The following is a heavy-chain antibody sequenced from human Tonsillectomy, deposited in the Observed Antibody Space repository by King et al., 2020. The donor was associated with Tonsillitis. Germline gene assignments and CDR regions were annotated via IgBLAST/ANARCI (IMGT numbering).Heavy chain of an antibody. CDR1: GFTFDNYA. CDR2: ISWIIGSI. J-gene: IGHJ6*03. D-gene: IGHD3-9*01. Sequence: VQLVESGGGLVQPGRARRLSCTASGFTFDNYAMHWARQAPGKGLEWVSGISWIIGSIGYWDSGKGRFTISRDNAKNSLYLQMNSLRPEDTALYYCAKGTYDLLTGNMDVWGKGTTVTVSS. V-gene: IGHV3-9*01. CDR3: AKGTYDLLTGNMDV.